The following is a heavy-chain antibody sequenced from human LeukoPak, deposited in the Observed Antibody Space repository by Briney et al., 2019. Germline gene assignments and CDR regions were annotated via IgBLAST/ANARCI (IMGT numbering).Heavy chain of an antibody. CDR2: IYTNGNT. CDR1: GDSFNIGSYS. V-gene: IGHV4-61*02. D-gene: IGHD6-13*01. Sequence: SETLSLTCTVSGDSFNIGSYSWTWIRQPAGKGLEWIGRIYTNGNTNYNPSLKSRVTLSVDTSKNQFSLNLKSVTAADTAVYYCARASTSIAAAWDAFDIWGQGTMVTVSS. J-gene: IGHJ3*02. CDR3: ARASTSIAAAWDAFDI.